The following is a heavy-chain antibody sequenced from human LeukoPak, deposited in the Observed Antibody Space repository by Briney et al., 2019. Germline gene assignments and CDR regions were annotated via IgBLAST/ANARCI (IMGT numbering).Heavy chain of an antibody. CDR1: GGSVCSGGYY. Sequence: PSETLSLSPTVPGGSVCSGGYYWSSIHLHPRKGLEWLGYIYYSVRPYSNPSLKGRVTISVDTSKNQFSLKLSSVTAADTAVYYCARNDFNLGARWGQGTLVTVSS. J-gene: IGHJ4*02. D-gene: IGHD3-16*01. CDR3: ARNDFNLGAR. CDR2: IYYSVRP. V-gene: IGHV4-31*03.